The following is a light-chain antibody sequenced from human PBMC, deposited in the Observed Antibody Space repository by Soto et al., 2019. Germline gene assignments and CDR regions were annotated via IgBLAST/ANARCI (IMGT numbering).Light chain of an antibody. CDR1: SSDVGGYSY. CDR2: DVS. CDR3: APYTTSSTYV. V-gene: IGLV2-14*01. Sequence: QSVLTQPASVSGSPGQSIAISCTGTSSDVGGYSYVSWYQQQPGKAPKLVISDVSNRPSGVSDRFSGSKSGNTASLTISGLQTEDEADYYCAPYTTSSTYVFGTG. J-gene: IGLJ1*01.